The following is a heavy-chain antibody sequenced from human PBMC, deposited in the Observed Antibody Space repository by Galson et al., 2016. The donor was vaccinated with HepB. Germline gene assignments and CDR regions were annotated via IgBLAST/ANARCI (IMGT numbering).Heavy chain of an antibody. D-gene: IGHD6-19*01. CDR2: ISWNSGSV. CDR1: GFTFGDYA. V-gene: IGHV3-9*01. J-gene: IGHJ4*02. CDR3: GKGAGYGSGWVDY. Sequence: SLRLSCAASGFTFGDYAMHWVRQAPGKGLEWVSGISWNSGSVGYADSVKGRFIISRDNAKNSLYLQMNSLRADDTALYYCGKGAGYGSGWVDYWGQGTLVTVSS.